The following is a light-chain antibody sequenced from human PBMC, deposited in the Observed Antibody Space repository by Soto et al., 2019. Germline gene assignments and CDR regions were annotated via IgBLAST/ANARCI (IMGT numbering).Light chain of an antibody. Sequence: DIQMTQSPSTLSASVGDRVTITCRASQSISSWLAWYQQKPGKAPKLLIYDASSLESGVPSRFSGSGSGTEFTLTISSLQPDDFETYYCQQYNSYSHTFGHGTTLEIK. CDR1: QSISSW. V-gene: IGKV1-5*01. CDR2: DAS. CDR3: QQYNSYSHT. J-gene: IGKJ2*01.